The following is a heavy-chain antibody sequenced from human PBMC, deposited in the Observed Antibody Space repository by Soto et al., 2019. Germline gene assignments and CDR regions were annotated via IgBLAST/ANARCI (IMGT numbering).Heavy chain of an antibody. CDR3: ARDQQLARKKDYYFYYGRDV. V-gene: IGHV1-2*02. J-gene: IGHJ6*02. Sequence: ASVKVSCKASGYTFTGYYMHWVRQAPGQGLEWMGWINPNSGGTNYAQKFQGRVTMTRDTSISTAYMELSRLRSDDTAVYYCARDQQLARKKDYYFYYGRDVRGQGTTFTVSS. CDR1: GYTFTGYY. D-gene: IGHD6-6*01. CDR2: INPNSGGT.